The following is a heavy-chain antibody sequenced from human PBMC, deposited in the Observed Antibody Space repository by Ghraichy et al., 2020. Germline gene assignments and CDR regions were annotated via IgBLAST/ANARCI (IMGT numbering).Heavy chain of an antibody. D-gene: IGHD1-26*01. J-gene: IGHJ4*02. Sequence: SGPTLVKPTQTLTLTCTFSGFSLSTSKLGVGWIRQPPGKALEWLALIYWDDGKRYSPSLKSRLTITKATSTNQVVLTMTNMDPVDTATYYCARWEVQGIDYWGQGTLVNVSS. CDR2: IYWDDGK. CDR1: GFSLSTSKLG. V-gene: IGHV2-5*02. CDR3: ARWEVQGIDY.